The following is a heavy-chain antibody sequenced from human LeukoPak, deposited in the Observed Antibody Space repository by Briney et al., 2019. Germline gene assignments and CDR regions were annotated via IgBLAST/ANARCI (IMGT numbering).Heavy chain of an antibody. D-gene: IGHD3-10*01. V-gene: IGHV4-34*01. Sequence: PSKTLSLTCAVYGGSFSGYYWSWIRQPPGKGLEWIGEINHSGSTNYNPSLKSRVTISVDTSKNQFSLKLSSVTAADTAVYYCARRRGYGMDVWGQGTTVTVSS. CDR3: ARRRGYGMDV. CDR1: GGSFSGYY. CDR2: INHSGST. J-gene: IGHJ6*02.